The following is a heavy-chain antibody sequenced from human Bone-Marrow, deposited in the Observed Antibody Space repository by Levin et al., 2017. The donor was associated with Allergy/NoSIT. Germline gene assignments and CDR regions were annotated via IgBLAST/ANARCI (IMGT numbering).Heavy chain of an antibody. D-gene: IGHD2-2*01. CDR3: IRDSSTSFYD. CDR2: IKTDGSGT. V-gene: IGHV3-74*01. CDR1: GFTFSSYW. J-gene: IGHJ4*02. Sequence: GESLKISCEASGFTFSSYWMHWVRQAPGRGLVWVSRIKTDGSGTSYADSVKGRFIISRDNAKNSIYLQMNSLRVEDTAVYYCIRDSSTSFYDWGQGTLVTVSS.